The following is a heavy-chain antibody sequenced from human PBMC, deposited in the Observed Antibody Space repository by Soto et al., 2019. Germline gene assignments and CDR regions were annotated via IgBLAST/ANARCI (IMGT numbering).Heavy chain of an antibody. CDR2: ISSSSSYI. J-gene: IGHJ6*02. CDR3: ARDSNDGDYVIPYYYYGMDV. CDR1: GFTFSSYS. D-gene: IGHD4-17*01. Sequence: GGSLRLSCAASGFTFSSYSMNWVRQAPGKGLEWVSSISSSSSYIYYADSAKGRFTISRDNAKNSLYLQMNSLRAEDTAVYYCARDSNDGDYVIPYYYYGMDVWGQGTTVTVSS. V-gene: IGHV3-21*01.